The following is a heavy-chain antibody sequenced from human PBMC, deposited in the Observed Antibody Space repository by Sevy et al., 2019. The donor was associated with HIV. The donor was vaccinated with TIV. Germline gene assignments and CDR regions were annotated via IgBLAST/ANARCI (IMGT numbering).Heavy chain of an antibody. CDR2: IYHNWST. V-gene: IGHV4-59*01. CDR1: GDSFSNYY. CDR3: ARGKVLFDY. J-gene: IGHJ4*02. Sequence: SETLSLTCTVSGDSFSNYYWSWIRQSPGKGLEWIGYIYHNWSTNFNRSLKRRVTISVYTSKNQFSLKLNSVTAADTAVYYCARGKVLFDYWGQGTLVTVSS. D-gene: IGHD3-10*01.